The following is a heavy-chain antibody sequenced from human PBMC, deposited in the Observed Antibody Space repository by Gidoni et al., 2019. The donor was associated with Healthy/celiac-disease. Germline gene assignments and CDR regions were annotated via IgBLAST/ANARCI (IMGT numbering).Heavy chain of an antibody. D-gene: IGHD6-6*01. CDR3: ASGEYSSSSAHEMYYYYGMDV. J-gene: IGHJ6*02. CDR1: GGPFSSYA. Sequence: QVQLVQSGAEVKKPGSSVKVSCKASGGPFSSYAISWVRQAPGQGLEWMGGIIPIFGTANYEQKFQGRVTITADESTSTAYMELSSLRSEDTAVYYCASGEYSSSSAHEMYYYYGMDVWGQGTTVTVSS. V-gene: IGHV1-69*01. CDR2: IIPIFGTA.